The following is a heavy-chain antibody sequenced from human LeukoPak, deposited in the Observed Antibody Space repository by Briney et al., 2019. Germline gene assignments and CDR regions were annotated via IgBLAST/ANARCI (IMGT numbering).Heavy chain of an antibody. CDR1: GFTFDDYA. D-gene: IGHD3-3*01. CDR2: ISWNSGSI. CDR3: AKQRDGFLEWLSAMDV. J-gene: IGHJ6*03. V-gene: IGHV3-9*01. Sequence: PGGSLRLSCAASGFTFDDYAMHWVRQAPGKGLEWVSGISWNSGSIGYVDSVKGRFTISRDNAKNSLYLQMNSLRAEDTAVYYCAKQRDGFLEWLSAMDVWGKGTTVTVSS.